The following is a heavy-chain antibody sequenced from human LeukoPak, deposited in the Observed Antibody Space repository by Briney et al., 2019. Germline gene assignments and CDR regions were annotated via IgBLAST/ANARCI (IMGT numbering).Heavy chain of an antibody. CDR3: TAGHYSNL. CDR2: INTKSGGETT. V-gene: IGHV3-15*01. CDR1: GITFSNAW. J-gene: IGHJ5*02. Sequence: GGSLRLSCAVYGITFSNAWMRWVRQAPGKGLEWVGRINTKSGGETTDYAAPVKGRITISRDDSKDTLFLQMSSLRTEDTAMYYSTAGHYSNLWGQGTLVTVSS. D-gene: IGHD2-2*01.